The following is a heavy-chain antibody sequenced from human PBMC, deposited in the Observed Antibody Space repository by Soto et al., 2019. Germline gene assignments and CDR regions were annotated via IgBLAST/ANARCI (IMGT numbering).Heavy chain of an antibody. J-gene: IGHJ2*01. CDR1: GYTLTELS. CDR3: APVYGDYDSRCFDL. Sequence: QVQLVQSGAEVKKPGASVKVSCKVSGYTLTELSMHWVRQAPGKGLEWMGGFDPEDGETIYAQKFQGRVTMTEDTFTDTAYMELSILRSEDTAVYYCAPVYGDYDSRCFDLWGRGTLVSVSS. D-gene: IGHD4-17*01. CDR2: FDPEDGET. V-gene: IGHV1-24*01.